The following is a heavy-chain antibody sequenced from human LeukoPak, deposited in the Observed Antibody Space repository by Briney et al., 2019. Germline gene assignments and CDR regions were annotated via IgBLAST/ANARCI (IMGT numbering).Heavy chain of an antibody. D-gene: IGHD5-24*01. CDR2: INHSGST. CDR1: GGSFSGYY. CDR3: AATNYGQFDY. Sequence: SETLSLTCAVYGGSFSGYYWSWIRQPPGKGLEWIGEINHSGSTNYNPSLKSRVTISVDTSKNQFSLKLSSVTAADTAVYYCAATNYGQFDYWGQGTLVTVSS. J-gene: IGHJ4*02. V-gene: IGHV4-34*01.